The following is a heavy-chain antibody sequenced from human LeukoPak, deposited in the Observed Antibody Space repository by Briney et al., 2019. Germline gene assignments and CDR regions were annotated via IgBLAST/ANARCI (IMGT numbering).Heavy chain of an antibody. J-gene: IGHJ4*02. CDR2: LYYSEST. CDR3: ANSANYGGNSGFFDY. Sequence: SETLSLTCTVSVGSISSSSYYWGWIRQPPGKGLEWIGSLYYSESTHYNPSLKSRVTISVDTSKNQFSLKLTSVTAADTVVYYCANSANYGGNSGFFDYWGQGTLVTVPS. D-gene: IGHD4-23*01. V-gene: IGHV4-39*01. CDR1: VGSISSSSYY.